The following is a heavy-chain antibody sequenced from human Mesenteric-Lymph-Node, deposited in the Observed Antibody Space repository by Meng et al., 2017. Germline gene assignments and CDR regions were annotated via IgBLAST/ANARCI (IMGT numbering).Heavy chain of an antibody. Sequence: GGSLRLSCAASGFTFSSYGMHWVRQAPGKGLEWVAVIWYDGSNQYYADSVKGRFTISRDSSKSTLYLQMNSLRAEDTAVYYCAKARYAYYGDYVDWGQGTLVTVSS. CDR3: AKARYAYYGDYVD. V-gene: IGHV3-30*02. D-gene: IGHD4-17*01. J-gene: IGHJ4*02. CDR2: IWYDGSNQ. CDR1: GFTFSSYG.